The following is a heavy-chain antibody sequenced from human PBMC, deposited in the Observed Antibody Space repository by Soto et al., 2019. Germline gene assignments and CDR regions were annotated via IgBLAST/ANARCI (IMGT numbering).Heavy chain of an antibody. V-gene: IGHV4-59*01. CDR2: IYASGSP. Sequence: PLETLSLTCTISGGSISVYYWSWVRQPPGHELEWIGYIYASGSPYYNPSLRSRVTISADTSKNQFSLKLSSVTAADTAVYYCARVATYSGSYPNWFDPWGQGTLVTVSS. CDR3: ARVATYSGSYPNWFDP. J-gene: IGHJ5*02. CDR1: GGSISVYY. D-gene: IGHD1-26*01.